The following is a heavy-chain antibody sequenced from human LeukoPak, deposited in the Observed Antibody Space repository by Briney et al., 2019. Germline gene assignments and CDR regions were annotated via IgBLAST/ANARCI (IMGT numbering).Heavy chain of an antibody. CDR3: ARGDLMDFDY. CDR2: INHGGST. CDR1: GGSFSGYY. J-gene: IGHJ4*02. D-gene: IGHD5-24*01. Sequence: PSETLSLTCAVYGGSFSGYYWSWIRQPPGKGLEWIGEINHGGSTNYNPSLKSRVTISVDTSKNQFSLKLSSVTAADTAVYYCARGDLMDFDYWGQGTLVTVSS. V-gene: IGHV4-34*01.